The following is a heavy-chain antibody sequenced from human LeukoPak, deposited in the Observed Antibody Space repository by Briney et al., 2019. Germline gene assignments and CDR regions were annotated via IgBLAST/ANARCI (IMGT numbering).Heavy chain of an antibody. CDR3: ARDPYSGRYGDYYYYYMDV. CDR2: IYSSGST. J-gene: IGHJ6*03. CDR1: GGSISSGSYY. Sequence: SESLSLTCTVSGGSISSGSYYWRWIRQPAGKGLEWIGRIYSSGSTNYNPSLKSRVTISVDTSKNQFSLKLSSVTAADTAVYYCARDPYSGRYGDYYYYYMDVWGKGTTVTISS. D-gene: IGHD1-26*01. V-gene: IGHV4-61*02.